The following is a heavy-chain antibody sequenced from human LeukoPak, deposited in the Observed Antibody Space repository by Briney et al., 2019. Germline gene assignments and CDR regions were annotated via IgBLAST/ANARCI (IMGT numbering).Heavy chain of an antibody. Sequence: GASVKVSCKGSGYTFTENYIHWVRQAPGQGLEWMGLINPHTGAANYTERFQGRVTLTRDTSSSTAYMHLTSLRSDDTATYYCARGKNGYSPWGQGTPVTVSS. CDR2: INPHTGAA. CDR3: ARGKNGYSP. CDR1: GYTFTENY. V-gene: IGHV1-2*02. J-gene: IGHJ4*02. D-gene: IGHD3-22*01.